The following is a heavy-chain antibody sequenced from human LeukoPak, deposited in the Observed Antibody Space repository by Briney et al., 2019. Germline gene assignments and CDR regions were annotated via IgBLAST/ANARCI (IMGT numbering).Heavy chain of an antibody. J-gene: IGHJ4*02. Sequence: SETLSLTCTISGGSVSDYYWSWIRQSPGKGLEWIGYIYHTGSTSYSPSLKSRVTISADTSQNQFSLKLSSVTAADTAVYYCARGLNDSWTGENYWGQGTLVTVSS. CDR2: IYHTGST. V-gene: IGHV4-59*02. CDR1: GGSVSDYY. CDR3: ARGLNDSWTGENY. D-gene: IGHD3-3*01.